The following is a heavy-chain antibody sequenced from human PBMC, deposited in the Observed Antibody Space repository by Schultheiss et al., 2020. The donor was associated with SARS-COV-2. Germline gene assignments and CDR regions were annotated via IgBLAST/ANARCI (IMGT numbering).Heavy chain of an antibody. CDR2: ISYDGSNK. CDR3: TRDFDY. J-gene: IGHJ4*02. Sequence: GSLRLSCAASGFSFSSYAMSWVRQAPGKGLEWVAVISYDGSNKYYADSVKGRFTISRDNAKNTLYLQMNSLRVEDTAVYYCTRDFDYWGQGTLVTVSS. V-gene: IGHV3-30*03. CDR1: GFSFSSYA.